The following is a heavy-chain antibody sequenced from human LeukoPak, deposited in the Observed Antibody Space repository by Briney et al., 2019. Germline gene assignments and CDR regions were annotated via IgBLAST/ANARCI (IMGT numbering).Heavy chain of an antibody. V-gene: IGHV4-61*09. CDR2: MYISGST. Sequence: SETLSLTCTVSGGSIGSGSYHWSWIRQPAGKGLEWIGHMYISGSTNYNPSLKSRVTISVDTSKNQFSLNLSSVTAADTAVYFCARNLDAFDIWGQGTMVTVSS. J-gene: IGHJ3*02. CDR3: ARNLDAFDI. CDR1: GGSIGSGSYH.